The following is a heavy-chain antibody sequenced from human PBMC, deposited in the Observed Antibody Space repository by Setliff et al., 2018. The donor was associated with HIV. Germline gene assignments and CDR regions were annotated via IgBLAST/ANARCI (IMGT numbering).Heavy chain of an antibody. CDR2: LNPTSGNT. D-gene: IGHD2-15*01. CDR1: GYTFGSYD. J-gene: IGHJ4*02. CDR3: ARGAPGRSCSGGSCSYFDY. Sequence: ASVKVSCKASGYTFGSYDINWVRQATGQGLEWMGWLNPTSGNTGSAQRFQGRVTMTRNTSISIAYMELSNLRSEDTAVYYCARGAPGRSCSGGSCSYFDYWGQGTLVTVSS. V-gene: IGHV1-8*02.